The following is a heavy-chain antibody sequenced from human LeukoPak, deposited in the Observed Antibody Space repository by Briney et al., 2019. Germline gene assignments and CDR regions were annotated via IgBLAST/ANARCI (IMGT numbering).Heavy chain of an antibody. CDR2: INHSGST. V-gene: IGHV4-34*01. J-gene: IGHJ4*02. D-gene: IGHD3-22*01. CDR1: GGSFSGYY. Sequence: SETLSLTCAVYGGSFSGYYWSWIRQPPGKGLEWIGEINHSGSTNCNPSLKSRVTMSVDTSKNQFSLKLSSVTAADTAVYYCARELGTMTTTLDYWGQGTLVTVSS. CDR3: ARELGTMTTTLDY.